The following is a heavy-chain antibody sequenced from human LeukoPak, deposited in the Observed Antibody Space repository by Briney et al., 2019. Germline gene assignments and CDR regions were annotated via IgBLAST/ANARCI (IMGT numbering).Heavy chain of an antibody. CDR3: ARVAIVVVPAAPDIDYYYYYMDV. CDR2: IYYSGST. CDR1: GGSISSGDYY. V-gene: IGHV4-30-4*08. D-gene: IGHD2-2*01. Sequence: TSETLSLTCTVSGGSISSGDYYWSWIRQPPGKGLEWIGYIYYSGSTYYNPSLKSRVTISVDTSKNQFSLKLSSVTAADTAVYYCARVAIVVVPAAPDIDYYYYYMDVWGKGTTVTVSS. J-gene: IGHJ6*03.